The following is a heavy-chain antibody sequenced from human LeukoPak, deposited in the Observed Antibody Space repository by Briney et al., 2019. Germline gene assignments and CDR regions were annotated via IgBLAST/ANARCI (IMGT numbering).Heavy chain of an antibody. D-gene: IGHD3-22*01. J-gene: IGHJ4*02. CDR3: ASSRYDSSGYYGIIGY. CDR2: IFPSGGEI. V-gene: IGHV3-23*01. CDR1: GFTFSTFA. Sequence: PGGSLRLSCAASGFTFSTFAMIWVRQPPGKGLEWVSSIFPSGGEIHYADSVRGRFTISRDNSKSTLSLQMNSLRAEDTALYYCASSRYDSSGYYGIIGYWGQGTLVTVSS.